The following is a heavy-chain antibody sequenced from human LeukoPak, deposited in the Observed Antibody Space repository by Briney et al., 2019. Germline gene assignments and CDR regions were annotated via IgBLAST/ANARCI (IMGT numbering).Heavy chain of an antibody. J-gene: IGHJ4*02. Sequence: GGSLSLSCAASGFTVSSNYMSWVRKAPGKGLEWVSVIYSGGSTYYADSVKGRFTISRDNSKNTLYLQMNSLRAEDTAVYYCASLIVATTFFDYWGQGTLVTVSS. CDR3: ASLIVATTFFDY. CDR1: GFTVSSNY. D-gene: IGHD5-12*01. CDR2: IYSGGST. V-gene: IGHV3-66*01.